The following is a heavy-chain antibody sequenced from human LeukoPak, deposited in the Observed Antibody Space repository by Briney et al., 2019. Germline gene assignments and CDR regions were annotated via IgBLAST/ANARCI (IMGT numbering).Heavy chain of an antibody. CDR2: IYTSGST. Sequence: PSETLSLTCTVSGGSISSYYWSWIRQPAGKGLEWIGRIYTSGSTSYNPSLKGRVTMSGDTSTNQFSLKMSSVTAADTAVYYCARDFTIQGSGSYHDYWGQGTLVTVSS. CDR1: GGSISSYY. D-gene: IGHD3-10*01. V-gene: IGHV4-4*07. CDR3: ARDFTIQGSGSYHDY. J-gene: IGHJ4*02.